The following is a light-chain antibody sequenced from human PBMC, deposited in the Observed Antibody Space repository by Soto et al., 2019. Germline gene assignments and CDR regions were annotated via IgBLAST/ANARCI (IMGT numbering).Light chain of an antibody. V-gene: IGLV2-14*01. CDR1: SSDVGGYDY. J-gene: IGLJ1*01. CDR3: SSYTSSTTLYV. Sequence: QSVLTRPASVSGSPGQSITISCTGTSSDVGGYDYVSWFQQHPGKAPKLMLHEVSNRPSGISDRFSGSKSGNTASLTISGLQAEDEADYYCSSYTSSTTLYVFGTGTKVTVL. CDR2: EVS.